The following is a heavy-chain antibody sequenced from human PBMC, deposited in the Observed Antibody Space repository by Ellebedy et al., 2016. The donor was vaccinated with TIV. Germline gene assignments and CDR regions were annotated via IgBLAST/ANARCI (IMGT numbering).Heavy chain of an antibody. D-gene: IGHD1-20*01. J-gene: IGHJ3*02. CDR3: ARRITGTYGDDALDI. Sequence: GGSLRLSCAASGFTVSYTYMSWVRQAPGKGLEWVSVIQTGGDTYYADSVRGRFTISRDSSKNTLYLQMNSLRAEDPAVYYCARRITGTYGDDALDIWGQGTMVTVSS. V-gene: IGHV3-53*01. CDR2: IQTGGDT. CDR1: GFTVSYTY.